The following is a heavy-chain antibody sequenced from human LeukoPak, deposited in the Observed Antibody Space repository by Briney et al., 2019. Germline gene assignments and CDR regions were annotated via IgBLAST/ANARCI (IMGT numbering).Heavy chain of an antibody. CDR2: IQSGGST. CDR1: GFTVSSNY. CDR3: ARGGAFDV. Sequence: GGSLSLSCAASGFTVSSNYMSWVRPAPGEGLEWVSIIQSGGSTYYEDSVKGRFTISRDNSKNTVYLEINSLRVEDTATYYCARGGAFDVWGQGTMVTVS. V-gene: IGHV3-53*01. J-gene: IGHJ3*01.